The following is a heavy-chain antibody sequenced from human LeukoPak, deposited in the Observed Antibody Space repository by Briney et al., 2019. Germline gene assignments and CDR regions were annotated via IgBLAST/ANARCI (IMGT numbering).Heavy chain of an antibody. V-gene: IGHV1-8*03. CDR2: MNPNSGNT. J-gene: IGHJ5*02. Sequence: ASVKVSCKASGYTFTSYDINWVRQATGQGLEWMGWMNPNSGNTGYAQKFQGRVTITRNTSISTAYMELSSLRSEYTAVYYCARGRGYTLGWFDPWGQGTLVTVSS. CDR1: GYTFTSYD. D-gene: IGHD3-22*01. CDR3: ARGRGYTLGWFDP.